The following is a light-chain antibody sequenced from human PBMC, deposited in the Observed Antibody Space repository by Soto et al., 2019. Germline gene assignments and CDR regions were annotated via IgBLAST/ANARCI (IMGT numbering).Light chain of an antibody. CDR3: QQYGSSRWT. CDR2: GAS. J-gene: IGKJ1*01. Sequence: EILLTQSRGSLSLSPGESATLSCRASQSVTSSFLAWYQQKPGQAPSLLISGASSRATGIPDRFSGSGSGADFTLTISGLEPEDFAVYYCQQYGSSRWTCGQGTKVDIK. CDR1: QSVTSSF. V-gene: IGKV3-20*01.